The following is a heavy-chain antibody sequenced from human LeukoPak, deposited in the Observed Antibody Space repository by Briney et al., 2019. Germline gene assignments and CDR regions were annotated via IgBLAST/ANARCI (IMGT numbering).Heavy chain of an antibody. D-gene: IGHD3-10*01. Sequence: GASVKVSCKASGYTFTSYGISWLRQAPGQGLEWMGWISAYNGNTNYAQKLQGRVTMTTDTSTSTAYMELRSLRSDDTAVYYCARPRITMVRGVIPPYYFDYWGQGTLVTVSS. V-gene: IGHV1-18*01. CDR2: ISAYNGNT. CDR1: GYTFTSYG. J-gene: IGHJ4*02. CDR3: ARPRITMVRGVIPPYYFDY.